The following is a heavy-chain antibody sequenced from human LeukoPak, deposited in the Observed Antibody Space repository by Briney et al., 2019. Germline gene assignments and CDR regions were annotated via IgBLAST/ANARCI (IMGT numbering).Heavy chain of an antibody. J-gene: IGHJ5*02. CDR3: VRGRGAHWFDP. D-gene: IGHD3-10*01. V-gene: IGHV3-72*01. Sequence: GGSLRLSCAASGFTFSDHYMDWVRQAPGKGLEWVGRSRNKANSYTTEYAASVKGRFTISRDDSKNSLYLQMNSLKTEDTAVHYCVRGRGAHWFDPWDQGTLVTVSS. CDR1: GFTFSDHY. CDR2: SRNKANSYTT.